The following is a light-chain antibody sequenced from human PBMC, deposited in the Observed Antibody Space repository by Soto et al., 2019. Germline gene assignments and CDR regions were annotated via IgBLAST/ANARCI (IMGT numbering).Light chain of an antibody. CDR2: DNN. CDR3: GTWDSSLSAGV. J-gene: IGLJ2*01. V-gene: IGLV1-51*01. Sequence: QSVLTQPPSGSADPGQTVTISCSGSSSNIGNNYVSWYQQLPGTAPKLLIYDNNKRPSGIPDRFSGSKSGTSATLGITGLQTGDEADYYCGTWDSSLSAGVFGGGTKLTVL. CDR1: SSNIGNNY.